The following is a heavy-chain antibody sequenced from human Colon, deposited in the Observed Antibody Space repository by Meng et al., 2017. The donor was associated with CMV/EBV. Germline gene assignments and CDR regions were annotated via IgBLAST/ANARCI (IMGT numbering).Heavy chain of an antibody. J-gene: IGHJ4*02. CDR1: GFTFSSHW. D-gene: IGHD2-2*01. CDR2: IKQDGSET. CDR3: ARAVYFPLYHFNS. V-gene: IGHV3-7*01. Sequence: GESLKISCAASGFTFSSHWMSWVRRAPGKGLEWVASIKQDGSETSYVDSVEGRFTISRDNAKNSLYLQMNSLRAEDTAVYYCARAVYFPLYHFNSWGQGTLVTVSS.